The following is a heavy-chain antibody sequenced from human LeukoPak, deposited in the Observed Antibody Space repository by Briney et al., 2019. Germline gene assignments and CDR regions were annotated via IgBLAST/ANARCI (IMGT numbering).Heavy chain of an antibody. Sequence: PGGSLRLSCAASGFTFSSYGMHWVRQAPGKGLEWGAVIWYDGSNKYYADSVKGRFTISRDNSKNTLYLQMNSLRAEDTAVYYCARANSGSYYGHFDYWGQGTLVTVSS. CDR2: IWYDGSNK. J-gene: IGHJ4*02. V-gene: IGHV3-33*01. CDR3: ARANSGSYYGHFDY. D-gene: IGHD3-10*01. CDR1: GFTFSSYG.